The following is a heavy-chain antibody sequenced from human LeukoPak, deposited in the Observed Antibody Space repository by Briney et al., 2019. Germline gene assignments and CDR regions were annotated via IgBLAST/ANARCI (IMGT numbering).Heavy chain of an antibody. D-gene: IGHD4-17*01. V-gene: IGHV3-7*01. J-gene: IGHJ6*02. Sequence: GGSLRLSCAASGFTFTIYWMSWVRQAPGKGLEWVANIKQDGNEKYYVDSVKGRFTISRDNAKNSLYLQMNSLRAEDTAVYYCARDTRTYGDYGGYYYYYGMDVWGQGTTVTVSS. CDR2: IKQDGNEK. CDR3: ARDTRTYGDYGGYYYYYGMDV. CDR1: GFTFTIYW.